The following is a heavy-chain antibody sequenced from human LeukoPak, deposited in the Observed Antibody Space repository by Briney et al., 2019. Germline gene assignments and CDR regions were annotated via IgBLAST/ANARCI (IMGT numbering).Heavy chain of an antibody. CDR3: ARVMGKTTVTTLDY. Sequence: TSETLSLTCTVSGGSISSGSYYWSWIRQPAGKGLEWIGEIYHSGSTNYNPSLKSRVTISVDKSKNQFSLKLGSVTAADTAVYYCARVMGKTTVTTLDYWGQGTLVTVSS. J-gene: IGHJ4*02. V-gene: IGHV4-61*10. D-gene: IGHD4-17*01. CDR2: IYHSGST. CDR1: GGSISSGSYY.